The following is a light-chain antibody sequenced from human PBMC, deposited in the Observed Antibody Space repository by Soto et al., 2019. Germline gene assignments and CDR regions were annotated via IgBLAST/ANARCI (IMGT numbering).Light chain of an antibody. CDR3: AAWDDSLSGEV. CDR1: SSNIGAGYD. CDR2: GNS. J-gene: IGLJ3*02. Sequence: QSVLTQPPSVSGAPGQRVTISCTGSSSNIGAGYDVHWYQQLPGTAPKLLIYGNSNRPSGVPDRFSGSKSGTSASLAITGLQAEDEADYYCAAWDDSLSGEVFGGGTKVTVL. V-gene: IGLV1-40*01.